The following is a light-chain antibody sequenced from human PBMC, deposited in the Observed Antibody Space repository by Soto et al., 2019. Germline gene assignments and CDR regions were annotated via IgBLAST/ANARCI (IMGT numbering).Light chain of an antibody. V-gene: IGKV3-15*01. CDR2: GAS. Sequence: EIVMTQSPATLSVSPGARATLSCRASQSVSSNLAWYQQKPGQAPRLLIYGASTMATGIPARFSGSGSGTEFTLTISSLQSEDFAVYYCQQYNNGPPLTFGGGTKVEIK. J-gene: IGKJ4*01. CDR1: QSVSSN. CDR3: QQYNNGPPLT.